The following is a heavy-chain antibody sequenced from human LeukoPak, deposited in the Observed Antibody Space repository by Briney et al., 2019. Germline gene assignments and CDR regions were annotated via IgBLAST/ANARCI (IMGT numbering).Heavy chain of an antibody. CDR3: TRKIRITMIVTFDY. D-gene: IGHD3-22*01. V-gene: IGHV3-71*01. CDR2: TKNKTNRGTT. J-gene: IGHJ4*02. CDR1: GFTFSDHY. Sequence: GGSLRLSCAASGFTFSDHYMDWVRQAPGKGLEWVGFTKNKTNRGTTEYAASVKGRSTISRDDSKSIAYLQMNSLKTEDTAVYYYTRKIRITMIVTFDYWGQGTLVTVSS.